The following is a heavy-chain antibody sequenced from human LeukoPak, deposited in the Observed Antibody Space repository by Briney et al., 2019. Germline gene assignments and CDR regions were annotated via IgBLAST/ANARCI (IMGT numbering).Heavy chain of an antibody. CDR3: AREETSGYLVDWFDP. V-gene: IGHV3-48*03. J-gene: IGHJ5*02. D-gene: IGHD3-22*01. CDR1: GFTFSSYE. Sequence: GGSLRLSCAASGFTFSSYEMNWVRQAPGKGLEWVSYISSSGSTIYYADSVKGRFTISRDNAKNSLYLQMNSLRAEDTAVYYCAREETSGYLVDWFDPWGQGTLVTVSS. CDR2: ISSSGSTI.